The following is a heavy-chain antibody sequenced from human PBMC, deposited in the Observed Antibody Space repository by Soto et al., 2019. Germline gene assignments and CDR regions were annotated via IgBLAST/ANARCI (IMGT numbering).Heavy chain of an antibody. J-gene: IGHJ4*02. D-gene: IGHD6-19*01. V-gene: IGHV4-59*08. CDR3: ATSSGPQSPIGDH. CDR2: ISYSGNT. CDR1: GFTFSSYA. Sequence: GSLRLSCAASGFTFSSYAMSWVRQAPGKGLEWIGFISYSGNTNYNPSLKSRVIISRDTSRNEFSLRLTSVTAADTAVYYCATSSGPQSPIGDHWGQGTLVTVSS.